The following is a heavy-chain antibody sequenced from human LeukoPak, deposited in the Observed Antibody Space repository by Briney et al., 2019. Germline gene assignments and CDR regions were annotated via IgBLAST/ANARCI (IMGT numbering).Heavy chain of an antibody. J-gene: IGHJ3*02. CDR2: INPSGGST. D-gene: IGHD3-3*01. CDR1: GYTFTSYY. CDR3: ARDPSALATIFGFDI. V-gene: IGHV1-46*01. Sequence: ASVKVSCKASGYTFTSYYMHWVRQAPGQGLEWMGIINPSGGSTSYAQKFQGRVTMTRDTSTSTVYMELSSPRSEDTAVYYCARDPSALATIFGFDIWGQGTMVTVSS.